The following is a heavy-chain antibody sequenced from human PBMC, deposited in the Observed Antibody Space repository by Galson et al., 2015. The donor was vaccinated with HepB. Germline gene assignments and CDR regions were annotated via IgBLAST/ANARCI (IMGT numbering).Heavy chain of an antibody. V-gene: IGHV1-8*01. CDR3: AILQNDGGSGSYQFDY. CDR1: GYTFTSYD. D-gene: IGHD3-10*01. Sequence: SVKVACKASGYTFTSYDINWVRQATGQGLEWMGWMNPNSGHTGYAQKFQGRVTMTRNTSISTAYMELSSLRSEDTAVYYCAILQNDGGSGSYQFDYWGQGPLVTVSS. J-gene: IGHJ4*02. CDR2: MNPNSGHT.